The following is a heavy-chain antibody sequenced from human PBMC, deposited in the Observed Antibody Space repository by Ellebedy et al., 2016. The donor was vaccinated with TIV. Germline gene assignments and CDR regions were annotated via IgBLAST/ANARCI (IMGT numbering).Heavy chain of an antibody. CDR1: GFTFSSYA. J-gene: IGHJ3*02. V-gene: IGHV3-23*01. D-gene: IGHD3-22*01. CDR3: AKSHDSSGYPYVGAFDI. CDR2: ISGSGGDT. Sequence: GESLKISCAASGFTFSSYAMSWVRQAPGKGLEWVSVISGSGGDTSYTDSVKGRFTISRDNAKSTLYLQMHSLRAEETAVYYCAKSHDSSGYPYVGAFDIWGQGTMVTASS.